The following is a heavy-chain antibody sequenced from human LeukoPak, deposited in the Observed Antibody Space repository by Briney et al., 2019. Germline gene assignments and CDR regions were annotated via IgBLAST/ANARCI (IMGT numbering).Heavy chain of an antibody. CDR1: GFTFSYYA. J-gene: IGHJ4*02. Sequence: GGSLRLSCAASGFTFSYYAMHWVRRAPGKGLEWVAIISYDGSNKYHADSVKGRFTISRDNSQNTLYLQMSSLRAEDTAVYYCARAQNYYNSPSSYWGQGTLVTVSS. CDR3: ARAQNYYNSPSSY. V-gene: IGHV3-30-3*01. D-gene: IGHD3-10*01. CDR2: ISYDGSNK.